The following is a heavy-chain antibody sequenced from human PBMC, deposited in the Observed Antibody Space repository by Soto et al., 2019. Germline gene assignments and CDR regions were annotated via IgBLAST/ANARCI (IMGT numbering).Heavy chain of an antibody. CDR3: ARGPPRVVPAAMVWFDP. CDR2: INSDGSST. Sequence: GGSLRLSCAASGFTFSSYWMHWVRQAPGKGLVWVSRINSDGSSTSYADSVKGRFTISRDNAKNTLYLQMNSLRAEDTAVYYCARGPPRVVPAAMVWFDPWGQGTLVTVSS. D-gene: IGHD2-2*01. CDR1: GFTFSSYW. J-gene: IGHJ5*02. V-gene: IGHV3-74*01.